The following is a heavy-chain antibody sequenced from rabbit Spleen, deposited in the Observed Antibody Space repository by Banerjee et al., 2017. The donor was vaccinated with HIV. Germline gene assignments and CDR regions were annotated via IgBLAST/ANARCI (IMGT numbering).Heavy chain of an antibody. V-gene: IGHV1S47*01. Sequence: QEQLVESGGGLVQPGGSLKLSCKASGFDFSVYGLSWVRQAPGKGLEWIGYIDPIFGRTYYASWVNGRFTISSHNAQNTLYLQLDSLTAADTATYFCSRDAGSGDYIDVYFDLWGPGTLVTVS. J-gene: IGHJ4*01. CDR2: IDPIFGRT. CDR3: SRDAGSGDYIDVYFDL. D-gene: IGHD8-1*01. CDR1: GFDFSVYG.